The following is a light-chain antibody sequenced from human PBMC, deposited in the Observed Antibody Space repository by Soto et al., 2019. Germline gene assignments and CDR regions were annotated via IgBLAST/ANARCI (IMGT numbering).Light chain of an antibody. CDR2: AAS. Sequence: DIQMTQSPSSLSASVGDRVTITCRASQIISSYLNWYQQKPGKAPKLLIYAASSLHSGVPSRFSGSGSGTDFTLTIVTLQPEDFATYFCQQSFSTPFTFGPGTKVDI. J-gene: IGKJ3*01. V-gene: IGKV1-39*01. CDR1: QIISSY. CDR3: QQSFSTPFT.